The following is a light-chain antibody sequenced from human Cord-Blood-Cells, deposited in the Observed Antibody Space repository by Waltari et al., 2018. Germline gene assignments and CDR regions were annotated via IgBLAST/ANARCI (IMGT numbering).Light chain of an antibody. J-gene: IGLJ3*02. CDR2: EDN. V-gene: IGLV6-57*01. CDR1: SRSMASNY. CDR3: QSYDSSNQV. Sequence: NFMLTQPPSVSESPGKTVTISCTRNSRSMASNYVQWYQQRPGSSPTTVIYEDNQRPSGVPDRFSGSIDSSSNSASLTISGLKTEDEADYYCQSYDSSNQVFGGGTKLTVL.